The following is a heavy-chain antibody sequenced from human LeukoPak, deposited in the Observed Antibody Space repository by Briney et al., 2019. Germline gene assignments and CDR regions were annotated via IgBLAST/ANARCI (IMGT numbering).Heavy chain of an antibody. CDR2: ISGGGERT. CDR3: GKDGGQYSSGPEFDP. D-gene: IGHD6-19*01. V-gene: IGHV3-23*01. CDR1: GIVFSNTA. J-gene: IGHJ5*02. Sequence: GGSLRPSCAASGIVFSNTARNWARQSPGRGLEWLSAISGGGERTFYADSVKGRFTISRDNSRNTLYLQMNNLRVDDTATYYCGKDGGQYSSGPEFDPRGQGALVIVSS.